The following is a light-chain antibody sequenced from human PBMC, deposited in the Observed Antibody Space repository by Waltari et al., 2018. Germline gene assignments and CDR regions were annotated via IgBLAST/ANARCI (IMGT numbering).Light chain of an antibody. Sequence: VLTQSPGTLSLSPGETATLSCRASQSISKYLVWYQQRPGHAPRFLIYAASTRATGVPARFSGSGYGTDFTLTISRLEPEDFAVYYCQNHERLPATFGQGTKVEIK. J-gene: IGKJ1*01. V-gene: IGKV3-11*01. CDR2: AAS. CDR1: QSISKY. CDR3: QNHERLPAT.